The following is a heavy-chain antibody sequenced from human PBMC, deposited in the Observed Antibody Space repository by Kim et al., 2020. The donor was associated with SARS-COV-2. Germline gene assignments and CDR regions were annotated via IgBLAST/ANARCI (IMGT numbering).Heavy chain of an antibody. Sequence: GGSLRLSCAASGFTFDDYAMHWVRQAPGKGLEWVSGLNWNGGSIGYADSVKGRFTISRDNTNNSLYLQMSSLRAEDSAFYFCAKGTGWGEAAGRGVDYFDAWGQGTPVSVSS. CDR1: GFTFDDYA. CDR2: LNWNGGSI. D-gene: IGHD6-13*01. CDR3: AKGTGWGEAAGRGVDYFDA. J-gene: IGHJ4*02. V-gene: IGHV3-9*01.